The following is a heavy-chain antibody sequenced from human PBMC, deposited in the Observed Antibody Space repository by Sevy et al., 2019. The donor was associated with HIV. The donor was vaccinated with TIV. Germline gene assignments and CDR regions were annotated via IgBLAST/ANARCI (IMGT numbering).Heavy chain of an antibody. V-gene: IGHV1-24*01. CDR2: FDPEDDET. CDR1: GYTLTQFS. CDR3: AVTKDYYDSSGYPFDY. D-gene: IGHD3-22*01. Sequence: ASVKVSCMVSGYTLTQFSMHWVRQAPGKGLEWMATFDPEDDETIYAQRLQGRVTMTEDASTDTAYMELSSLRSDDTAVYYCAVTKDYYDSSGYPFDYWGQGSLVTVSS. J-gene: IGHJ4*02.